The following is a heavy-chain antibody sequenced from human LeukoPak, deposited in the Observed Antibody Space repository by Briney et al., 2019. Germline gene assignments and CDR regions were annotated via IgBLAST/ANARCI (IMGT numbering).Heavy chain of an antibody. V-gene: IGHV4-61*01. CDR2: IYYSGST. J-gene: IGHJ4*02. CDR3: ASQTSSGWYLTHFDY. Sequence: SETLSLTCTVSGYSISSGYYWSWIRQPPGKGLEWIGYIYYSGSTNYNPSLKSRVTISVDTSKNQFSLKLSSVTAADTAVYYCASQTSSGWYLTHFDYWGQGTLVTVSS. CDR1: GYSISSGYY. D-gene: IGHD6-19*01.